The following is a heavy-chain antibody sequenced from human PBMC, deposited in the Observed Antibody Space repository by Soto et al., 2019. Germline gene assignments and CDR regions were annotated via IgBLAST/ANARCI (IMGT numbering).Heavy chain of an antibody. D-gene: IGHD3-22*01. CDR1: GFSLSTSGVG. V-gene: IGHV2-5*02. J-gene: IGHJ5*02. CDR3: AHRRFTSSGPLFDP. Sequence: QITLKESGPTLVKPTQTLTLTCTFSGFSLSTSGVGVGWIRQPPGKALEWLALIYWDDDKRYSPSLKSRLTITKATSKNQVVLTMTNMDPVDTATYYCAHRRFTSSGPLFDPWGQGTLVTVSS. CDR2: IYWDDDK.